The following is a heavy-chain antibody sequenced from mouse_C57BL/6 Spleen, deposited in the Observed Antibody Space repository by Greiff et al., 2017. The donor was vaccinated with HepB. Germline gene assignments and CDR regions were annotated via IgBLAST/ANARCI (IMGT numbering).Heavy chain of an antibody. CDR1: GFTFSSYG. Sequence: EVMLVESGGDLVKPGGSLKLSCAASGFTFSSYGMSWVRQTPDKRLEWVATSSSGGSYTYYPDSVKGRFTISRDNATNTLYLQMSSLKSEDTAMYYCARITTVVEDYAMDYWGQGTSVTVSS. CDR3: ARITTVVEDYAMDY. V-gene: IGHV5-6*01. CDR2: SSSGGSYT. J-gene: IGHJ4*01. D-gene: IGHD1-1*01.